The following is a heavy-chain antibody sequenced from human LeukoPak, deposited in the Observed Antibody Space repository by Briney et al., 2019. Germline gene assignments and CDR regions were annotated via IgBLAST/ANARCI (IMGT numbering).Heavy chain of an antibody. V-gene: IGHV5-51*01. CDR2: IYPGDSDT. D-gene: IGHD6-6*01. CDR1: GNTFTTSL. CDR3: ARPKYSSSLAFDF. Sequence: GESLKISCRDSGNTFTTSLIVWVRQMPGKGLEWMGIIYPGDSDTKYSPSFQGQVTISADMSISTAYLHWNSLKASDTATYYCARPKYSSSLAFDFWGQGTPVTVSS. J-gene: IGHJ4*02.